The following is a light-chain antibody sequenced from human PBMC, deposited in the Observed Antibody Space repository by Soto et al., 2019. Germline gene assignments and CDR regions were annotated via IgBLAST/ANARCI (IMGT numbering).Light chain of an antibody. J-gene: IGKJ2*01. Sequence: EIVLMPSPGTLSLSPVEISTLSCMASQTLRRTYIAWYQQKPGQAPRVLIYGASKRATGIPDRFSGSGSGTDFSLTISRLEPEDFAVYYCHQYDNAPQTYGQGTKGDIK. CDR1: QTLRRTY. CDR2: GAS. V-gene: IGKV3-20*01. CDR3: HQYDNAPQT.